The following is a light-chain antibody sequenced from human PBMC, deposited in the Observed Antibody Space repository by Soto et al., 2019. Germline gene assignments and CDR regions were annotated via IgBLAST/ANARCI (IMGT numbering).Light chain of an antibody. Sequence: DIQMTQSPSSLSASVGDKVTITCRASQNVARYLNWYQQKLGTAPKVLIYATSTLKTGVPSRFSGSGSGTEFILTITSLQPEDFATYYCQQTYNTPLTFGGGTKVEIK. V-gene: IGKV1-39*01. J-gene: IGKJ4*01. CDR2: ATS. CDR3: QQTYNTPLT. CDR1: QNVARY.